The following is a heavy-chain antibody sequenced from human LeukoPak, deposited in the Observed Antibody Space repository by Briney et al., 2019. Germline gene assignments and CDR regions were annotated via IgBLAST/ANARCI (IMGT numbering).Heavy chain of an antibody. Sequence: GGSLRLSGAASGFTFSDYYMSWIRQAPGKGLEWVSYISDSSSYTDYADSVKGRFTISRDNSKNSLYLQMNSLRAEDTAVYYCARRYTGYGILDYWGQGTLVTVSS. CDR3: ARRYTGYGILDY. CDR1: GFTFSDYY. J-gene: IGHJ4*02. D-gene: IGHD5-12*01. CDR2: ISDSSSYT. V-gene: IGHV3-11*03.